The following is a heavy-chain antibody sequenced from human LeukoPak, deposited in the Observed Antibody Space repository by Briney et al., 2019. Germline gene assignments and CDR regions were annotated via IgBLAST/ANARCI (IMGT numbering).Heavy chain of an antibody. CDR1: GFTFSNYA. J-gene: IGHJ4*02. CDR3: ARRAGAYSHPYDY. V-gene: IGHV3-23*01. CDR2: ISGSGDNT. D-gene: IGHD4/OR15-4a*01. Sequence: PGGSLRLSCAASGFTFSNYAMNWVRQAPGKGLEWVSAISGSGDNTHYSDSVKGRFTISRDNSKNTLYLQMNSLRAEDTAVYYCARRAGAYSHPYDYWGQGTLVTVSS.